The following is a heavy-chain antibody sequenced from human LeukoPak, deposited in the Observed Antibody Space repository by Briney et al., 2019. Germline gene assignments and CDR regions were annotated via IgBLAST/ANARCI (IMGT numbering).Heavy chain of an antibody. Sequence: PGGSLRLSCAASGFTFSSYGMHWVRQAPGKGLEWVAVISYDGSNKYYADSVKGRFTISRGNSKNTLYLQMNSLRAEDTAVYYCAKDEKQWLIDAFDIWGQGTMVTVSS. D-gene: IGHD6-19*01. CDR1: GFTFSSYG. V-gene: IGHV3-30*18. CDR2: ISYDGSNK. CDR3: AKDEKQWLIDAFDI. J-gene: IGHJ3*02.